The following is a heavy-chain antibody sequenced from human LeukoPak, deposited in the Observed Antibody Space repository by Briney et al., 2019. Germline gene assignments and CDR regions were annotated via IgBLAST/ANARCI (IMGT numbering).Heavy chain of an antibody. CDR1: GGTFSSYA. V-gene: IGHV1-69*01. CDR3: ARAGGPMVRGVIYFDY. D-gene: IGHD3-10*01. J-gene: IGHJ4*02. CDR2: IIPIFGTA. Sequence: GASVKVSCKTSGGTFSSYAICWVRQAPGQGLEWMGGIIPIFGTANYAQKFQGRVTITADESTSTAYMELSSLRSEDTAVYYCARAGGPMVRGVIYFDYWGQGTLVTVSS.